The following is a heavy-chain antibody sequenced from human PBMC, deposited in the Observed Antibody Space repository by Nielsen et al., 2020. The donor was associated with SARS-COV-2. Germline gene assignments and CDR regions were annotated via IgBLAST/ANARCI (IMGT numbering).Heavy chain of an antibody. CDR2: ISSSSSYI. J-gene: IGHJ6*03. D-gene: IGHD2-2*01. CDR3: ARDNMVVVPAATRQHYYYYYMDV. CDR1: GFTFSSYS. V-gene: IGHV3-21*01. Sequence: GESLKISCAASGFTFSSYSMNWVRQPPGKGLEWVSSISSSSSYIYYADSVKGRFTISRDNAKNSLYLQMNSLRAEDTAVYYCARDNMVVVPAATRQHYYYYYMDVWGKGTTVTVSS.